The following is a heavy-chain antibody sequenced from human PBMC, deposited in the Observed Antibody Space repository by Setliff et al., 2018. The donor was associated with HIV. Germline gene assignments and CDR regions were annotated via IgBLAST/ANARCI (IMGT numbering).Heavy chain of an antibody. D-gene: IGHD3-3*01. Sequence: ASVKVSCKASGHTFTSYAMHWVRQAPGQRLEWMGWINAGNGNTKYSQKFQGRVTITRDTSASTAYMELSSLRSEDTAVYYCAREIRNYDFWSGYWEDHYFDSWGQGTLVTVSS. CDR2: INAGNGNT. CDR3: AREIRNYDFWSGYWEDHYFDS. J-gene: IGHJ4*02. CDR1: GHTFTSYA. V-gene: IGHV1-3*01.